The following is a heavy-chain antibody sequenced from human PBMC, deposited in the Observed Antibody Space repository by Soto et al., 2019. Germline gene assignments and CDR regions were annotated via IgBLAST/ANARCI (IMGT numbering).Heavy chain of an antibody. CDR3: ARRLVPAALGL. J-gene: IGHJ2*01. D-gene: IGHD2-2*01. CDR2: IHLAGST. Sequence: QVQLQQWGAGLLKPSETLSLTCAVSGGSFSGYYWSWIRQPPGKGLERIGEIHLAGSTKYNPSLKGRVGISLDTSKYKFSLKLTSVTAADAAVYYCARRLVPAALGLWVRGTLVTVSS. V-gene: IGHV4-34*01. CDR1: GGSFSGYY.